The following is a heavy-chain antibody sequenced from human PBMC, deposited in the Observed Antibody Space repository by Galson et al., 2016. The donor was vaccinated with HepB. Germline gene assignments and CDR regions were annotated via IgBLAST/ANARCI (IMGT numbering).Heavy chain of an antibody. V-gene: IGHV3-30-3*01. Sequence: SLRLSCAASGFTFRSYAMNWVRQAPGKGLEWVAVISYDGSNKYYADSVKGRFTISRDNSKNTLYLQMNSLRAEDTAVYHCARSRIIYCSSTSCYDAFDIWGQGTMVTVSS. D-gene: IGHD2-2*01. CDR1: GFTFRSYA. CDR3: ARSRIIYCSSTSCYDAFDI. J-gene: IGHJ3*02. CDR2: ISYDGSNK.